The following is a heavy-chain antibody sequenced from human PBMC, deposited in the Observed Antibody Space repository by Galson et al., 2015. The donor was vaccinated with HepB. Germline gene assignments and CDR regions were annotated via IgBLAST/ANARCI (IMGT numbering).Heavy chain of an antibody. CDR1: GFTFSRYA. CDR2: ISYDGSNK. Sequence: SLRLSCAASGFTFSRYAMHWVRQAPGKGLEWVAVISYDGSNKYYADSVKGRFTISRNNSKNTLYLQMNSLRAEDTAVYYCAREGAYYYYYYMDVWGKGTTVTVSS. J-gene: IGHJ6*03. V-gene: IGHV3-30-3*01. CDR3: AREGAYYYYYYMDV. D-gene: IGHD3-16*01.